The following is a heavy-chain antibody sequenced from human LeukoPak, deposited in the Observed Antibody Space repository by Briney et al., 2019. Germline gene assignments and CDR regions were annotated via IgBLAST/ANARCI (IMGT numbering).Heavy chain of an antibody. CDR2: IYPGDSDT. V-gene: IGHV5-51*01. CDR1: GYTFTTYW. D-gene: IGHD2-2*01. J-gene: IGHJ4*02. Sequence: GESLKISCKVSGYTFTTYWIGWVRQMPGKGLEWMGIIYPGDSDTRYSPSFQGQVTISADKSISTAYLQWSSLKASDTAMYYCARDPAATHFDYWGQGTLVTVSS. CDR3: ARDPAATHFDY.